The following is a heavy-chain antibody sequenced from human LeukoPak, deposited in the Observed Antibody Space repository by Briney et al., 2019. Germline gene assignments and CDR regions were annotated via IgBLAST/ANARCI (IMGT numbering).Heavy chain of an antibody. V-gene: IGHV4-39*01. Sequence: SETLSLTCTVSGGSISSGSYYRSWIRQPAGKGLEWIGSIYHSGSTYYNPSLKSRVTISVDTSRNQFSLRLSSVAAADTADYYCARAQGNGLIDFWGQGTLVTVSS. CDR1: GGSISSGSYY. D-gene: IGHD3/OR15-3a*01. CDR3: ARAQGNGLIDF. CDR2: IYHSGST. J-gene: IGHJ4*02.